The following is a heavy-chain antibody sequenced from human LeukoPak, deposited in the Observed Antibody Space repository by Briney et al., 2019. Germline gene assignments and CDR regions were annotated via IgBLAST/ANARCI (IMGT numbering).Heavy chain of an antibody. Sequence: SETLSLTCAVSGGSISSSNWWSWVRQPPGKGLEWIGEIYHSGSINYNPSLKSRVTISVDKSKNQFSLKLSSVTAADTAVYYCARWMDYGDYYWFDPWGQGTLVTVSS. D-gene: IGHD4-17*01. J-gene: IGHJ5*02. V-gene: IGHV4-4*02. CDR2: IYHSGSI. CDR3: ARWMDYGDYYWFDP. CDR1: GGSISSSNW.